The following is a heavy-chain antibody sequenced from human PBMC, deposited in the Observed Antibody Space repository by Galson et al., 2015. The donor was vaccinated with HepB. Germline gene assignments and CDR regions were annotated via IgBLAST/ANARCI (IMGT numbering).Heavy chain of an antibody. J-gene: IGHJ4*02. D-gene: IGHD3-9*01. V-gene: IGHV1-69*13. Sequence: SVKVSCKASGGTFSSYAISWARQAPGQGLEWMGGIIPIFGTANYAQKFQGRVTITADESTSTAYMELSSLRSEDTAVYYCARTFDWLLLPFDYWGQGTLVTVSS. CDR1: GGTFSSYA. CDR3: ARTFDWLLLPFDY. CDR2: IIPIFGTA.